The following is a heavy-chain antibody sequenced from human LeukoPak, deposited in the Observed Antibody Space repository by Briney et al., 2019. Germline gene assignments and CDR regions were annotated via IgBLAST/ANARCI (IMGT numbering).Heavy chain of an antibody. J-gene: IGHJ6*03. Sequence: SVKVSCKASGGTFSSYAISWVRQAPGQGLEWMGRIIPIFGTANYAQKFQGRVTITTDESTSTAYMELSSLRSEDTAVYYCARGETTVRPYYYYYMDVWGKGTTVTVSS. CDR2: IIPIFGTA. CDR1: GGTFSSYA. CDR3: ARGETTVRPYYYYYMDV. D-gene: IGHD4-17*01. V-gene: IGHV1-69*05.